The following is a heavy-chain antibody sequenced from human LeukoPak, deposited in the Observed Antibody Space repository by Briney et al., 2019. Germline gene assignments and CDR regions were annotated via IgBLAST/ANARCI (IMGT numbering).Heavy chain of an antibody. Sequence: SETLSLTCTVSGGPISSSYYNWVRHPPPQGMGREGIVSFDYSGTTYYYPSLKSRVSISVDTSKNQFSLMQTSVTTADKAVYYCARDAYFTNYVLDWGQRTLVTVAS. CDR2: FDYSGTT. CDR1: GGPISSSYYN. CDR3: ARDAYFTNYVLD. D-gene: IGHD2/OR15-2a*01. V-gene: IGHV4-39*07. J-gene: IGHJ4*02.